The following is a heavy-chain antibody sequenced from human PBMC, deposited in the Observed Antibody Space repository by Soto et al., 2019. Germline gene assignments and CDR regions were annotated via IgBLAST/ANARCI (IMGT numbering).Heavy chain of an antibody. D-gene: IGHD4-17*01. V-gene: IGHV4-31*03. Sequence: QVQLQESGPGLVKPSQTLSLTCTVSGGSISSGGYYWSWIRQHPGKGLEWIGYIYYSGSTNYNPSLKSRVTISVDTSKNQFSLKLSSVTAADTAVYYCAREVTVTTDPAYNWFDPWGQGTLVTVSS. J-gene: IGHJ5*02. CDR3: AREVTVTTDPAYNWFDP. CDR1: GGSISSGGYY. CDR2: IYYSGST.